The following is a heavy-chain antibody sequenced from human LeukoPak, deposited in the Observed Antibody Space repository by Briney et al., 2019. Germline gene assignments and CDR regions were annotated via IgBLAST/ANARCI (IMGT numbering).Heavy chain of an antibody. D-gene: IGHD3-10*01. CDR1: GGSISSYY. J-gene: IGHJ3*02. Sequence: PSETLSLTCTVSGGSISSYYWSWVRQPPGKGLEWIGYIYYSGSTNYNPSFKSRVTISVDTSKNQFSLKLSSVTAADTAVYYCARATYYYDAFDIWGQGTMVTVSS. V-gene: IGHV4-59*01. CDR3: ARATYYYDAFDI. CDR2: IYYSGST.